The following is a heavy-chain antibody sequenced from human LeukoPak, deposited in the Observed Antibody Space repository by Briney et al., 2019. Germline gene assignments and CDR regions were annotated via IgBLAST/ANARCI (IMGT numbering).Heavy chain of an antibody. Sequence: ASVKVSCKASGGTFSNYAISWVRQAPGQGLERMGRIIPIFGIANYAQKFQGRVTITADKSTSTAYMELSSLRSEDTAVYYCARVTTTVAGPGWYFDYWGQGTLVTVSS. CDR3: ARVTTTVAGPGWYFDY. J-gene: IGHJ4*02. CDR2: IIPIFGIA. D-gene: IGHD6-19*01. CDR1: GGTFSNYA. V-gene: IGHV1-69*04.